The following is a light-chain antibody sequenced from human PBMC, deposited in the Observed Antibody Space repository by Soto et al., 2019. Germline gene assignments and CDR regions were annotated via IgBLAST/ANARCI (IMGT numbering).Light chain of an antibody. V-gene: IGLV3-21*01. CDR3: QVWETSKDHDV. J-gene: IGLJ1*01. CDR1: RIGSKS. CDR2: YDS. Sequence: SYELTQAPSVAVAPGKRAWITRGGNRIGSKSVHWYQQRPGQAPVLVIYYDSDRPSGVPERFSGSNSGNTATLTITRVEAGDEADYYWQVWETSKDHDVFGTGTKVTVL.